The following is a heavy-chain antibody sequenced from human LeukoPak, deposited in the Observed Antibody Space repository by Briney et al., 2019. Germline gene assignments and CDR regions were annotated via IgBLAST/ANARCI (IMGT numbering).Heavy chain of an antibody. J-gene: IGHJ4*02. CDR1: GYIFPNYW. Sequence: GESLKISCKTSGYIFPNYWIGWVRQMPGKGLEWMAITYPGDSDTRYSQSFQGQVTISVDKSIATAYLHWSSLEASDTAMYYCTRPPSFSDPFEYWGQGTLVIVSS. D-gene: IGHD3-16*02. CDR3: TRPPSFSDPFEY. CDR2: TYPGDSDT. V-gene: IGHV5-51*01.